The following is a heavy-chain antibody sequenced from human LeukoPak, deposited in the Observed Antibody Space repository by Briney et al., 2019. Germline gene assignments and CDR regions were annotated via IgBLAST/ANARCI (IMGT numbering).Heavy chain of an antibody. J-gene: IGHJ4*02. D-gene: IGHD5-24*01. V-gene: IGHV1-2*02. CDR1: VYTFTGYY. CDR2: INPNSGGT. CDR3: ARDGDGYNLYYFDY. Sequence: ASVKVSCKASVYTFTGYYMHWVRQAPGQGLEWMGWINPNSGGTNYAQKFQGRVTMTRDTSISTAYMELSRLRSDDTAVYYCARDGDGYNLYYFDYWGQGTLVPVSS.